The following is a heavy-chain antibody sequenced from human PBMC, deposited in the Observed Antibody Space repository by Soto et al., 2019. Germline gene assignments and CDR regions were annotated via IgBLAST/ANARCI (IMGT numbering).Heavy chain of an antibody. CDR1: GGSISSRNW. Sequence: PSETLSLTCAVSGGSISSRNWWSWVRHPPGKGLEWIGEICHSGSTNYNPSLKSRVTISVDKSKNQFSLKLSSVTTADTAVYYCASLEGEKRYGSGIYYYYYGMDVWGQGTTVT. D-gene: IGHD3-10*01. V-gene: IGHV4-4*02. CDR2: ICHSGST. CDR3: ASLEGEKRYGSGIYYYYYGMDV. J-gene: IGHJ6*02.